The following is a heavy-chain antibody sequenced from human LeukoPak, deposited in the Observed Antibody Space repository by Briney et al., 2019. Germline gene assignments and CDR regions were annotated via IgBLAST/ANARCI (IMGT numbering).Heavy chain of an antibody. V-gene: IGHV3-11*04. D-gene: IGHD3-10*01. J-gene: IGHJ6*02. CDR3: ARSPYYYGSGSRTAYGMDV. CDR1: GFTFSDYY. CDR2: ISSSGSTI. Sequence: PGGSLRLSCAASGFTFSDYYMSWICQAPGKGLEWVSYISSSGSTIYYADSVKGRFTISRDNSKNTLYLQMNSLRAEDTAVYYCARSPYYYGSGSRTAYGMDVWGQGTTVTVSS.